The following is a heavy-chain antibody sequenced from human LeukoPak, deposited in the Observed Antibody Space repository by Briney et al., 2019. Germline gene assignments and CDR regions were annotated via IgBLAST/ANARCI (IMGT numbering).Heavy chain of an antibody. D-gene: IGHD2-2*01. CDR1: GYTFIGYY. CDR2: INPNSGGT. CDR3: ASIDCSSTSCSQSVYMDV. V-gene: IGHV1-2*02. J-gene: IGHJ6*03. Sequence: ASVKVSCKASGYTFIGYYMHWVRQAPGQGLEWMGWINPNSGGTNYAQKFQGRVTMTRDTSISTAYMELSRLRSDDTAVYYCASIDCSSTSCSQSVYMDVWGKGTTVTVSS.